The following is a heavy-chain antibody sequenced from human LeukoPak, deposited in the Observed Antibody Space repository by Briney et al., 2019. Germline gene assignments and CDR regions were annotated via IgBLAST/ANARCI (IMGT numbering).Heavy chain of an antibody. J-gene: IGHJ6*02. Sequence: SETLSLTCTVSGGSISSYYWGWIRQPPGKGLEWIGSIYYSGSTYYNPSLKSRVTISVDTSKNQFSLKLSSVTAADTAVYYCARDPRNWDYGDYRTYGMDVWGQGTTVTVSS. CDR2: IYYSGST. V-gene: IGHV4-39*07. CDR3: ARDPRNWDYGDYRTYGMDV. CDR1: GGSISSYY. D-gene: IGHD4-17*01.